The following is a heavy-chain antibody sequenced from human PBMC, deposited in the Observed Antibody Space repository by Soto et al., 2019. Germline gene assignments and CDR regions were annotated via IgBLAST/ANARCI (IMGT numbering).Heavy chain of an antibody. Sequence: EVQLVESGGGLVQPGGSLKLSCAASEFTFSNFWMSWVRQAPGKGVEWVANIKEDGSEKYYVDSVKGQFTISRDSAKKSLYLQMDSLRAEDTAVYYCARLRKGGYCDYWGQGALVTVST. D-gene: IGHD1-26*01. V-gene: IGHV3-7*03. CDR2: IKEDGSEK. CDR1: EFTFSNFW. J-gene: IGHJ4*02. CDR3: ARLRKGGYCDY.